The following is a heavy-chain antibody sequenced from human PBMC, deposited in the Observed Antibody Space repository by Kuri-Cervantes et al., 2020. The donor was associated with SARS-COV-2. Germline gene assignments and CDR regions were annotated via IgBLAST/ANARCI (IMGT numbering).Heavy chain of an antibody. V-gene: IGHV1-18*01. J-gene: IGHJ4*02. CDR1: GYTFSTYE. CDR2: ISTFRGNT. Sequence: ASVKVSCKASGYTFSTYEIYWVRQAPGRGLQWMDWISTFRGNTNYTQSLQDRVTLTTETSSATAYMELKSLKSDDTAVYYCARGDTDYYDSSGYSYYFDYWGQGTLVTVSS. D-gene: IGHD3-22*01. CDR3: ARGDTDYYDSSGYSYYFDY.